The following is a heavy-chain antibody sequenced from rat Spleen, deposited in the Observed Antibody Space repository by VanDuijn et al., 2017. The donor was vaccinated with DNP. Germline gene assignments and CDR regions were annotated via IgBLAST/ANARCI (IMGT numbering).Heavy chain of an antibody. D-gene: IGHD1-11*01. CDR2: INKESTTI. CDR3: TTRGDGFDNWFDY. J-gene: IGHJ2*01. V-gene: IGHV4-2*01. CDR1: GFNFNDYW. Sequence: EVKLVESGGGLVQPGRSLKLSCAVSGFNFNDYWMGWVGQAPGKGLEWIGEINKESTTINYSPSLKDKFTISRDNAQNTLYLQMSKLGSEETAIYYCTTRGDGFDNWFDYWGQGVMVTVSS.